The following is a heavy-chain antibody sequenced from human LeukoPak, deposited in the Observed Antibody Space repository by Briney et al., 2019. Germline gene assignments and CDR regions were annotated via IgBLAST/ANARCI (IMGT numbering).Heavy chain of an antibody. CDR2: INHSGST. CDR3: ARVYYYYYMDV. J-gene: IGHJ6*03. V-gene: IGHV4-34*01. Sequence: SETLSLTCAVYGGSFSGYYWSWIRQPPGKGLEWIGEINHSGSTNYNPSLKSRVTISVDTSKNQFSLKLSSVTAADTAVYYCARVYYYYYMDVWGKGTTVTVSS. CDR1: GGSFSGYY.